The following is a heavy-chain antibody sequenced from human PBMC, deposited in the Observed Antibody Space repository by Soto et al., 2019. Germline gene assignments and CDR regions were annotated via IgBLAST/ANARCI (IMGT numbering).Heavy chain of an antibody. CDR3: ARDSPPYYYDSSGYYDPDVGYYYYGMDV. CDR1: GYTFTSYY. D-gene: IGHD3-22*01. CDR2: INPSGGST. J-gene: IGHJ6*02. Sequence: GASVKVSCKASGYTFTSYYMHWVRQAPGQGLEWMGIINPSGGSTSYAQKFQGRVTMTRDTSTSTVYMELSSLRSEDTAVYYCARDSPPYYYDSSGYYDPDVGYYYYGMDVWGQGTTVTVSS. V-gene: IGHV1-46*01.